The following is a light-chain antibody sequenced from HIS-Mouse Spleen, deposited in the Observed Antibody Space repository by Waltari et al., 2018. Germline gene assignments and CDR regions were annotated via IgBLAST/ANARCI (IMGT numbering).Light chain of an antibody. CDR3: QQLNSYLPT. CDR1: QGISSY. J-gene: IGKJ1*01. Sequence: DIQLTQSPSFLSASVGDRVTITCQASQGISSYLAWYQQKPGKVPKLLIYAASTLQSGVQSRFSGSGSGTEFTLTISSLQHEDFATYYCQQLNSYLPTFGQGTKVEIK. CDR2: AAS. V-gene: IGKV1-9*01.